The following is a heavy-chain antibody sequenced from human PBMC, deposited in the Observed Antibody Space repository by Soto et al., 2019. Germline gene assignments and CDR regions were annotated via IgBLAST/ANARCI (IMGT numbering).Heavy chain of an antibody. J-gene: IGHJ6*02. V-gene: IGHV1-18*01. CDR3: ASSPKRWLLPNPSYYYYYGMDV. D-gene: IGHD1-26*01. CDR1: GYTFTSYG. Sequence: QVQLVQSGAEVKKPGASVKVSCKASGYTFTSYGISWVRQAPGQGLEWMGWISAYNGNTNYAQKLQGRVTMTTDTSTSTAYMELRSLRSDDTAVYYCASSPKRWLLPNPSYYYYYGMDVWGQGTTVTVSS. CDR2: ISAYNGNT.